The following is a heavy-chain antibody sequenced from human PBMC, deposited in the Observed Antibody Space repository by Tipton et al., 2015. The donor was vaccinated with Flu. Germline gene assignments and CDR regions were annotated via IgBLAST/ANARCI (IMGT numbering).Heavy chain of an antibody. J-gene: IGHJ6*02. CDR3: ATIYAGYDHDYYYAVDV. CDR2: GYYSGTT. D-gene: IGHD5-12*01. V-gene: IGHV4-39*06. Sequence: GLVKPSETLSLTCIVSGGSISSSSYYWGWIRQPPGKGLEWIASGYYSGTTYYNPSLKSRLTIPLDTSKNRFPLKMNSVTAADTALDYCATIYAGYDHDYYYAVDVWGQGAMVTVSS. CDR1: GGSISSSSYY.